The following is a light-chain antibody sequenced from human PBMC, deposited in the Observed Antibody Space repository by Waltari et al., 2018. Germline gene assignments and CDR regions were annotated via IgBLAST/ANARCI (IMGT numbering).Light chain of an antibody. CDR3: HQHDTSPWT. CDR2: AAA. V-gene: IGKV3-20*01. CDR1: QSISSSF. J-gene: IGKJ1*01. Sequence: EIVLTQSPGTLSLSPGERATLSCRASQSISSSFLAWYQVKPGQASRLLIFAAATRAADIPDRISGSGSGADFTLTISRLEPEDFAVYVCHQHDTSPWTFGQGTRVELK.